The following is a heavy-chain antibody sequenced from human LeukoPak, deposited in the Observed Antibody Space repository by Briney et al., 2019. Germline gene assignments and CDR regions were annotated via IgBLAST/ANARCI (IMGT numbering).Heavy chain of an antibody. Sequence: SETLSLTCTVSGGSISSSSYYWGWIRQPPGKGLEWIGSIYYSGSTNYNPSLKSRVTISVDTSKNQFSLKLSSVTAADTAVYYCARARDEATIYWFDPWGQGTLVTVSS. J-gene: IGHJ5*02. D-gene: IGHD5-12*01. CDR2: IYYSGST. V-gene: IGHV4-39*07. CDR3: ARARDEATIYWFDP. CDR1: GGSISSSSYY.